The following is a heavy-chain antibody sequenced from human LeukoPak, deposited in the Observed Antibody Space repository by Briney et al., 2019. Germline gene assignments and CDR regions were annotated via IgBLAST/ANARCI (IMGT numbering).Heavy chain of an antibody. V-gene: IGHV6-1*01. CDR1: GDTVSSNSAA. Sequence: SQTLSLTCDISGDTVSSNSAAWNWIRQSPSRGLEWLGRTYYRSKWYYDYAVSVKSRITISPDTSKNQYTLQLNSVTADDTAVYYCARGFALDFWGQGTMVTVSS. CDR3: ARGFALDF. J-gene: IGHJ3*01. CDR2: TYYRSKWYY.